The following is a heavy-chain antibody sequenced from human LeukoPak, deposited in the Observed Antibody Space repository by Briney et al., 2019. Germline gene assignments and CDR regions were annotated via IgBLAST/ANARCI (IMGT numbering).Heavy chain of an antibody. CDR1: GFTFSRFW. CDR3: ARDGTYTDYDPDFDI. D-gene: IGHD5-12*01. Sequence: GGSLGLSCAASGFTFSRFWMSWVRQAPGKGLEWVANIKQDGSEKYYVDSVKGRFTISRDNAKNSLYLQMNSLRAEDTAVFYCARDGTYTDYDPDFDIWGQRTLHTVSS. V-gene: IGHV3-7*04. CDR2: IKQDGSEK. J-gene: IGHJ4*01.